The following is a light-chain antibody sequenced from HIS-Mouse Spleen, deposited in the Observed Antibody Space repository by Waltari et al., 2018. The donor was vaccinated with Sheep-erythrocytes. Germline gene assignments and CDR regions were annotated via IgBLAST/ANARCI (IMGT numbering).Light chain of an antibody. CDR3: QQYYSTLT. CDR2: WAS. J-gene: IGKJ4*01. V-gene: IGKV4-1*01. Sequence: DIVMTQSPDSLAVSLGERATINCNSSQSVLYSSNNKNYLAWYQQKPGQPPKLLIYWASTRESGVPDRFSGSGSGIDFTLTISSLQAEDVAVYYCQQYYSTLTFGGGTKVEIK. CDR1: QSVLYSSNNKNY.